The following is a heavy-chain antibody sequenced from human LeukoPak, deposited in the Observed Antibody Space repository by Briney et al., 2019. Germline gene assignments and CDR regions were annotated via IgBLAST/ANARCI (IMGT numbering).Heavy chain of an antibody. CDR3: AKGRHSSGWKSYFDY. Sequence: GGSLRLSCAASGFTFSSYGMHWVRQAPGKGLEWVAVISYDGSNKYYADSVKGRFTTSRDNSKNTLYLQMNSLRAEDTAVYYCAKGRHSSGWKSYFDYWGQGTLVTVSS. J-gene: IGHJ4*02. V-gene: IGHV3-30*18. CDR1: GFTFSSYG. CDR2: ISYDGSNK. D-gene: IGHD6-19*01.